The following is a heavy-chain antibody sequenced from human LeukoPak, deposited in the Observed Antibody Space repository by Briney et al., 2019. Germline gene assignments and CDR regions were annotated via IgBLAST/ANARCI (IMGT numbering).Heavy chain of an antibody. D-gene: IGHD3-22*01. CDR1: GYTFVSYG. V-gene: IGHV1-18*01. Sequence: GASVKVSCKASGYTFVSYGISWVRQAPGQGLEWMAWINVYNGITNSAQNFQGRLPMTTDASTSTAYMELRSLRSDDTALYYCARAHYTYYYDSSGYENAFDIWGQGTMVTVSS. J-gene: IGHJ3*02. CDR3: ARAHYTYYYDSSGYENAFDI. CDR2: INVYNGIT.